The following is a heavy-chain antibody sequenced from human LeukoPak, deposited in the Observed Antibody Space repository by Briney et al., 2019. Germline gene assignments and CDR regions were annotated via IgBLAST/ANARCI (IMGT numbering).Heavy chain of an antibody. CDR3: ARDRGVRGEMDF. D-gene: IGHD3-10*01. J-gene: IGHJ4*02. V-gene: IGHV4-38-2*02. Sequence: SATLSLTCAVSGYSISSAYYGGWLRQPPGTGLEWIGSILHSGSTYYNPSLKSRVTISVDTSKNHFSLKLTSVTAADTAAYYCARDRGVRGEMDFWGQGTLVTVSS. CDR1: GYSISSAYY. CDR2: ILHSGST.